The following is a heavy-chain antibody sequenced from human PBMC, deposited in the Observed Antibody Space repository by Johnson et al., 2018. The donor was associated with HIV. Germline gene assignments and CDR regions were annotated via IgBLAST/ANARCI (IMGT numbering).Heavy chain of an antibody. CDR2: IWYDGSNK. CDR1: GFTFSNAW. CDR3: AKELRTTGALDI. Sequence: QVQLVESGGGLVKPGGSLRLSCAASGFTFSNAWMSWVRQAPGKGLEWVAVIWYDGSNKYYAESVKGRFTISRDNSKNTLYLQMNSLRAEDTAVYYCAKELRTTGALDIWGQGTMVTVSS. D-gene: IGHD1-1*01. V-gene: IGHV3-30*02. J-gene: IGHJ3*02.